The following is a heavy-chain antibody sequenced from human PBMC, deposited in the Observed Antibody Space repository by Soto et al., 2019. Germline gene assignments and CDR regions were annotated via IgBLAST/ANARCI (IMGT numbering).Heavy chain of an antibody. J-gene: IGHJ6*02. CDR1: GYTFTSYA. Sequence: VQLVQSGAEVKKPGASVKASCKASGYTFTSYAMHWVRQAPGQRLEWMGWINAGNGNTKYSQKFQGRVTITRDTSASTAYMERSSLRSEDTAVYYCARTVGYYYGMDVWGQGTTVTLSS. D-gene: IGHD4-17*01. CDR2: INAGNGNT. V-gene: IGHV1-3*01. CDR3: ARTVGYYYGMDV.